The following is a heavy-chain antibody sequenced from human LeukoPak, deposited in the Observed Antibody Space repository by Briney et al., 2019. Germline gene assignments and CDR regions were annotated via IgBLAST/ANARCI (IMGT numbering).Heavy chain of an antibody. CDR2: ISGSGGST. CDR1: GFTFSSYW. D-gene: IGHD3-3*01. Sequence: PGGSLRLSCAASGFTFSSYWMHWVRQAPGKGLEWVSAISGSGGSTYYADSVKGRFTISRDNSKNTLYLQMNSLRAEDTDVYYCAKSTYDFWSGYYLYYFDYWGQGTLVTVSS. V-gene: IGHV3-23*01. CDR3: AKSTYDFWSGYYLYYFDY. J-gene: IGHJ4*02.